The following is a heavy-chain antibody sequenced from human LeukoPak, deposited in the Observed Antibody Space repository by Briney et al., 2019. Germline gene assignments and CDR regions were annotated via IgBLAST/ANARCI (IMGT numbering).Heavy chain of an antibody. CDR1: GLTFDDYA. V-gene: IGHV3-43*02. J-gene: IGHJ4*02. D-gene: IGHD6-25*01. CDR2: ISGDGGTT. CDR3: AKDIGGLNY. Sequence: PGGSLRLSCAASGLTFDDYAMRWVRQAPGKGLEWVSLISGDGGTTYYADSVKGRFTISRDNRKKSLYLQMNSLRTEDTALYYCAKDIGGLNYCGQGTLVTVSS.